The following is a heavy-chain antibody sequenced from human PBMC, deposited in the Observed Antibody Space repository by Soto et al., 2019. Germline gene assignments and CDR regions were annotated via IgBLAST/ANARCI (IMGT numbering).Heavy chain of an antibody. J-gene: IGHJ3*01. D-gene: IGHD4-4*01. V-gene: IGHV3-30-3*01. CDR1: GFTFSTYA. CDR2: ILFDGSHT. Sequence: GGSLRLSCAASGFTFSTYAMHWVRQAPGKGLEWVAVILFDGSHTHYIDSVKGRFTISRDNSNNALYLQMNSLRPEDTAVYYCARDAYTLGAFDVWGQGALVTVSS. CDR3: ARDAYTLGAFDV.